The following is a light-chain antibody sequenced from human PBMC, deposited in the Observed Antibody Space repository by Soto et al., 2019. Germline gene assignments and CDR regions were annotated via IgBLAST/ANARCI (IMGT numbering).Light chain of an antibody. J-gene: IGKJ1*01. V-gene: IGKV2-30*01. CDR2: KVS. CDR1: QSLVYSDGNTY. Sequence: DVVMTQSPLSLPVTLGQPASISCRSSQSLVYSDGNTYLNWFQQRPGQSPRRLIYKVSNRDSGVPDRFSGRGSGTDFTLKISRVEAEDVGVYYCKQGTHWPPTFGQGTKVEIK. CDR3: KQGTHWPPT.